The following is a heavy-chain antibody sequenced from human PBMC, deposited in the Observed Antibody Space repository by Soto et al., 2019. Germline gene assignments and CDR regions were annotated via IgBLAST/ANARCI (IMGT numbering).Heavy chain of an antibody. Sequence: QVQLVESGGGVVQPGESLRLSCAASGFIFGTYGMHWVRQAPGKGLEWVAVIWADGNNRYNADSVRGRFTVSRDNSKKTLYLQMNSLTVEDTAVYFCARDPTDDTRGHYSFDYWGQGTLVTVSS. CDR1: GFIFGTYG. CDR2: IWADGNNR. CDR3: ARDPTDDTRGHYSFDY. D-gene: IGHD4-17*01. J-gene: IGHJ4*02. V-gene: IGHV3-33*01.